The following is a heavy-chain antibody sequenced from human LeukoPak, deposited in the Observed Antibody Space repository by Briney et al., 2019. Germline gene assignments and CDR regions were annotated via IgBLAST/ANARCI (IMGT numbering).Heavy chain of an antibody. V-gene: IGHV3-33*01. J-gene: IGHJ4*01. CDR1: GFTLIAYT. CDR2: IWSDGSNK. Sequence: GGSLRLSSTEPGFTLIAYTMHWVRQAPGKGLEWVAVIWSDGSNKYYADSVKGRFTISRDNSKNTLYLQMNSLRAEDTAVYYCARYRGGSHFDTWGHGTLVTVSS. CDR3: ARYRGGSHFDT. D-gene: IGHD2-15*01.